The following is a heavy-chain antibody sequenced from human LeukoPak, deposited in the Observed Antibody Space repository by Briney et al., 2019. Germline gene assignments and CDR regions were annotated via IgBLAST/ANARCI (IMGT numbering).Heavy chain of an antibody. V-gene: IGHV5-51*01. J-gene: IGHJ5*02. CDR1: GYSFTSYW. D-gene: IGHD3-3*01. Sequence: GESLRISCKGSGYSFTSYWIGWVRQMPGKGLEWMGIIYPGDSDTRYSPSFQGQVTISADKSISTAYLQWSSLKASDTAMYYCARTVKPYDFWGGYYTWDFDPWGQGTLVTVSS. CDR3: ARTVKPYDFWGGYYTWDFDP. CDR2: IYPGDSDT.